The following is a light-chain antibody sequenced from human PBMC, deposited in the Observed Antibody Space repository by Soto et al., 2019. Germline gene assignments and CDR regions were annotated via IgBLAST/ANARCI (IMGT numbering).Light chain of an antibody. CDR2: AAS. V-gene: IGKV1-9*01. Sequence: DIQLPHSPSTLSASVGERFTITCRASQGINSFLAWYQQKPGKAPKLLIYAASTLQSGVPSRFSGSGSGTDFTLTISSLQPEDFATYYCQQANSCPLTFGGGTKVDNK. CDR3: QQANSCPLT. J-gene: IGKJ4*01. CDR1: QGINSF.